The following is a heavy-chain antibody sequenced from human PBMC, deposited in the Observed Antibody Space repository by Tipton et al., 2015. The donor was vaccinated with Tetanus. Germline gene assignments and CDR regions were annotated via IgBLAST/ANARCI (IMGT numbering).Heavy chain of an antibody. V-gene: IGHV4-4*07. CDR1: GGSTHGFY. D-gene: IGHD4-17*01. Sequence: LRLSCTVSGGSTHGFYWTWIRQSAGKGLEWIGRIYGRGSTNYNPSLKGRVAMSMDTSRNQISVRLTSVTAADTAVYYCARVLPVNRAGWGQGTLVTVSS. J-gene: IGHJ4*02. CDR3: ARVLPVNRAG. CDR2: IYGRGST.